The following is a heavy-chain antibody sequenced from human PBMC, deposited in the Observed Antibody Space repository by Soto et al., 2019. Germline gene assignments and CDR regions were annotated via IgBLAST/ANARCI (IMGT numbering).Heavy chain of an antibody. V-gene: IGHV1-2*02. J-gene: IGHJ5*02. Sequence: ASVKVSCKASGYTFTGYYMHWVRQAPGQGLEWMGWINPNSGGTNYAQKFQGRVTMTRDTSISTAYMELSRLRSDDTAADYCARRARAAAAMVDWFDPWGQGTLVTVSS. D-gene: IGHD6-13*01. CDR2: INPNSGGT. CDR3: ARRARAAAAMVDWFDP. CDR1: GYTFTGYY.